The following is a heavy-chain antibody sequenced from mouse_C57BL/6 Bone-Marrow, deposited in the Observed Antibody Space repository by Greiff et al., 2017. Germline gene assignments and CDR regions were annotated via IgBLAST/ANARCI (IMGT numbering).Heavy chain of an antibody. CDR3: ARDLYWFAY. CDR1: GYTFTSYW. J-gene: IGHJ3*01. CDR2: IDPSDSYT. Sequence: VQLQQPGAELVRPGTSVKLSCKASGYTFTSYWMHWVKQRPGQGLEWIGVIDPSDSYTNYNQKFKGKATLTVDTSSSTAYMQLSSLTSEDSAVYYCARDLYWFAYWGQGTLVTVSA. D-gene: IGHD6-1*01. V-gene: IGHV1-59*01.